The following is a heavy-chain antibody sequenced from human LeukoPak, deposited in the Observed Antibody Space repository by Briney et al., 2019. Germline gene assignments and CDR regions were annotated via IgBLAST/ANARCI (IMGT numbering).Heavy chain of an antibody. Sequence: PSETLSLTCSVSGXSVSSGRFYWTWIRQPPGKGLESIGYIYYSGSTNYNPSLNSRVSISVDTSKNQFSLKLSSVTAADTAVYYCARLLYQPLLYLFDYWGQGTLVTVSS. V-gene: IGHV4-61*01. CDR3: ARLLYQPLLYLFDY. CDR2: IYYSGST. CDR1: GXSVSSGRFY. J-gene: IGHJ4*02. D-gene: IGHD2-2*02.